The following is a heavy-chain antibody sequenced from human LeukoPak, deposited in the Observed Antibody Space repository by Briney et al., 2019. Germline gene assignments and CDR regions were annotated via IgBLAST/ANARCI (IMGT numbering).Heavy chain of an antibody. CDR3: ARVMVGRWLQWALFDY. CDR1: GFTFNSYW. Sequence: GGSLRLSCAASGFTFNSYWMSWVRQAPGKGLEWVANTKQDGSEKYYVDSVKGRFTISRDNAKNSLYLQMNSLRAEDTAVYYCARVMVGRWLQWALFDYWGQGTLVTVSS. CDR2: TKQDGSEK. D-gene: IGHD5-24*01. J-gene: IGHJ4*02. V-gene: IGHV3-7*03.